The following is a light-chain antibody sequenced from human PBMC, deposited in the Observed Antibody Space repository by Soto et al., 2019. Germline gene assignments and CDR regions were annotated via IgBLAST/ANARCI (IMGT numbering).Light chain of an antibody. J-gene: IGKJ4*01. CDR1: QDIRNY. CDR2: DAS. V-gene: IGKV1-33*01. Sequence: DIQMTQSPSSLSASVGDRVTITCRASQDIRNYLNWYQQKPGKAPKLLIYDASNLESGVPSRFSGSGSGTDFTFTISSLQPEDFATYFCQHYDNLPLTFGGGTKVEMK. CDR3: QHYDNLPLT.